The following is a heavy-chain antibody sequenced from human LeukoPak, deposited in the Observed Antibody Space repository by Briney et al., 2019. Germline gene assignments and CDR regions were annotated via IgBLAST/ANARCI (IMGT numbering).Heavy chain of an antibody. CDR3: ARVGSSGYYFDY. CDR1: GGSISSGSYY. Sequence: SETLSLTCTVSGGSISSGSYYWSWIRQPAGKGLEWIGRIYTSGSTNYNPSLKSRVTISVDTSKNQFSLKLSSVTAADTAVYYCARVGSSGYYFDYWGQGTLVTVSS. V-gene: IGHV4-61*02. D-gene: IGHD3-22*01. J-gene: IGHJ4*02. CDR2: IYTSGST.